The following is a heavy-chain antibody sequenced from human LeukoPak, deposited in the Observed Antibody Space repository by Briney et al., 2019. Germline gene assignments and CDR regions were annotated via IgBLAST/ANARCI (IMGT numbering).Heavy chain of an antibody. CDR3: ARVGTMVRGVIVAFDI. D-gene: IGHD3-10*01. J-gene: IGHJ3*02. CDR1: GYTFTGYY. V-gene: IGHV1-2*02. CDR2: INPNSGGT. Sequence: GASVKVSCKASGYTFTGYYMHWVRQAPGQGLEWMGWINPNSGGTNYAQKFQGRVTMTRDTSISTAYMELSRLRSDDTAVYYCARVGTMVRGVIVAFDIWGQGTMVTVSS.